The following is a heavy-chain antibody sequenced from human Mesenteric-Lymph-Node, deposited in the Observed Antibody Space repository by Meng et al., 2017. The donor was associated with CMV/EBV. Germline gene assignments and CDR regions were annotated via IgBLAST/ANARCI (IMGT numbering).Heavy chain of an antibody. J-gene: IGHJ6*02. CDR1: EFTVSTNC. V-gene: IGHV3-53*01. CDR2: IYSGGNT. CDR3: ARGPQNPYYYGMDV. Sequence: GESLKISCAASEFTVSTNCMSWVRQAPGKGLEWVSVIYSGGNTYYYADSVRGRFTISRDNSKNTVYLQMNNLRAEDTAVYYCARGPQNPYYYGMDVWGQGTTVTVSS.